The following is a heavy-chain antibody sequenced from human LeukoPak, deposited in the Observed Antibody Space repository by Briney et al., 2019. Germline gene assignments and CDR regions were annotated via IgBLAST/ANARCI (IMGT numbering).Heavy chain of an antibody. CDR3: ARVGSSGWYVHPTLDY. CDR2: INPSNGDT. V-gene: IGHV1-2*02. Sequence: ASVKVSCKASGGTFSSYAISWVRQAPGQGLEWMAWINPSNGDTNYAQKFQGRVTMTRDTSISTAYMELTRLISDDTAVYYCARVGSSGWYVHPTLDYWGQGTLVTVSS. D-gene: IGHD6-19*01. J-gene: IGHJ4*02. CDR1: GGTFSSYA.